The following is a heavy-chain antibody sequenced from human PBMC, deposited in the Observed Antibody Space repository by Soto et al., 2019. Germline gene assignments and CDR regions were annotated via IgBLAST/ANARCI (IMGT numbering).Heavy chain of an antibody. V-gene: IGHV3-30-3*01. CDR1: GFTFSSYA. J-gene: IGHJ6*02. D-gene: IGHD5-18*01. CDR2: ISYDGSNK. CDR3: ARDGPNVDTAMVSNYYYYYGMDV. Sequence: QVKLVESRGGVVQPGRSLRLSCAASGFTFSSYAMHWVRQAPGKGLEWVAVISYDGSNKYYADSVKGRFTISRDNSKNTLYLQMNSPRAEDTAVYYCARDGPNVDTAMVSNYYYYYGMDVWGQGTTVTVSS.